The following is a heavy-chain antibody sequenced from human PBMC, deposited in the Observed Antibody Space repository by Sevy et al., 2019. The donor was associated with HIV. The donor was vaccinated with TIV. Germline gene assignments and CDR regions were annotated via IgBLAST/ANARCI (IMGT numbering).Heavy chain of an antibody. CDR2: INWNSASI. D-gene: IGHD3-16*01. CDR1: GFTFEDYA. Sequence: GGSLRLSCAASGFTFEDYAIHWVRQGPGKGLEWVAGINWNSASIAYADFVKGRFTISRDNARKPLNLQMRSLRVEDTALYYCAKDNRRHTYDFNWFDTWGRGTLVTVSS. J-gene: IGHJ5*02. CDR3: AKDNRRHTYDFNWFDT. V-gene: IGHV3-9*01.